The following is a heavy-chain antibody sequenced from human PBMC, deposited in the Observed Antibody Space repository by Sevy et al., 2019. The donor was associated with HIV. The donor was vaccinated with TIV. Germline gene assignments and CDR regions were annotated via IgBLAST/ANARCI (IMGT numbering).Heavy chain of an antibody. J-gene: IGHJ4*02. V-gene: IGHV1-24*01. CDR1: GYTLTELS. D-gene: IGHD3-16*01. Sequence: ASVKVSCKVSGYTLTELSMHWVRQAPGKGLEWMGSFDTEDGETLYAQKFQGRVTMTEDTSTDTAYMELSSLRSEDTAVYYCARDRDYDYIWGTFPYRDYWGQGTLVTVSS. CDR3: ARDRDYDYIWGTFPYRDY. CDR2: FDTEDGET.